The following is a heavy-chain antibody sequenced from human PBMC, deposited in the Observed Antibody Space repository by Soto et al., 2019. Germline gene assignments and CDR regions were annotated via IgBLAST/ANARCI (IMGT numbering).Heavy chain of an antibody. CDR1: GFTFSSYA. CDR2: ISYDGSNK. CDR3: ARDPYSPGIPSFSDY. V-gene: IGHV3-30-3*01. J-gene: IGHJ4*02. D-gene: IGHD6-13*01. Sequence: GGSLRLSCAASGFTFSSYAMHWVRQAPGKGLEWVAVISYDGSNKYYADSVKGRFTISRDNSKNTLYLQMNSLRAEDTAVYYCARDPYSPGIPSFSDYWGQGTLVTVSS.